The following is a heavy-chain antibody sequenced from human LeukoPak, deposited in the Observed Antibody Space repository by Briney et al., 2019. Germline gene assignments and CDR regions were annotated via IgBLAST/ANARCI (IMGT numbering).Heavy chain of an antibody. V-gene: IGHV3-48*03. CDR2: ISSSGSTM. D-gene: IGHD6-13*01. CDR3: ARGSMGIAAAGTDY. J-gene: IGHJ4*02. CDR1: GFTFSSYE. Sequence: GGSLRLSCAASGFTFSSYEMNWVRQAPGKGLEWVSYISSSGSTMYYADSVKGRFTISRDNAKNSLYLQMNSLRAEDTAVYYCARGSMGIAAAGTDYWGQGTLVTVSS.